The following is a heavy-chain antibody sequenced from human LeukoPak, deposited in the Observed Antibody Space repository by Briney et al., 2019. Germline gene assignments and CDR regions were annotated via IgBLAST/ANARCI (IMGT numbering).Heavy chain of an antibody. J-gene: IGHJ4*02. CDR1: GVSIRSSYYY. CDR3: ARAGYCSSTSCYRPPDY. D-gene: IGHD2-2*01. V-gene: IGHV4-39*01. Sequence: SETLSLTCTVSGVSIRSSYYYWGWIRQPPGKGLEWIGSIYDSGSTYYNPSLKSRVTISVDTSKNQFSLKLNSVTAADTAVYYCARAGYCSSTSCYRPPDYWGQGTLVTVSS. CDR2: IYDSGST.